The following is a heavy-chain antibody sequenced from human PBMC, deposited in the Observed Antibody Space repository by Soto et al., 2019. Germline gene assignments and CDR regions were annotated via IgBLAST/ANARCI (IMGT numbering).Heavy chain of an antibody. CDR1: GGSISSGDYY. V-gene: IGHV4-31*03. Sequence: QVQLQESDPGLVKPSQTLSLTCTVSGGSISSGDYYWSWIRQHPGKGLEWIGTIYFSGTTYYNPSLKSRVTISVDTSKNQCSLNLSSVTAADTAVYYCARRDRSGFSYWLDTWGQGTLVTVSS. CDR3: ARRDRSGFSYWLDT. CDR2: IYFSGTT. D-gene: IGHD3-22*01. J-gene: IGHJ5*02.